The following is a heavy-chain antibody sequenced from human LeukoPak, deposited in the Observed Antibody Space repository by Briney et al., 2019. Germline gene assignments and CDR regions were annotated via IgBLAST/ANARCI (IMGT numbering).Heavy chain of an antibody. CDR3: ARGYDILTGFDY. CDR2: ISSSSSYT. D-gene: IGHD3-9*01. V-gene: IGHV3-11*03. CDR1: GFTFSDYY. J-gene: IGHJ4*02. Sequence: PGGSLRLSCAASGFTFSDYYMSWIRQAPGKGLEWVSYISSSSSYTNYADSVKGRFTISRDNAKNSLYLQMNSLRAEDTAVYYCARGYDILTGFDYWGQRTLVTVSS.